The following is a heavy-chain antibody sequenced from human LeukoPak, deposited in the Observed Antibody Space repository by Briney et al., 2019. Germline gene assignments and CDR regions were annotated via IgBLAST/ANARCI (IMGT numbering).Heavy chain of an antibody. CDR2: LRSDGKTK. D-gene: IGHD1-1*01. J-gene: IGHJ4*02. Sequence: GGSLRLSCAASGFTLSSYGMHWVRQASGRGLEWVAYLRSDGKTKYYGDSVKGRFTISRDNSKNMLYLQLDSLRPGDTAVYYCAKPSPGATTTGPSDYWGQGTRVTVSS. CDR3: AKPSPGATTTGPSDY. V-gene: IGHV3-30*02. CDR1: GFTLSSYG.